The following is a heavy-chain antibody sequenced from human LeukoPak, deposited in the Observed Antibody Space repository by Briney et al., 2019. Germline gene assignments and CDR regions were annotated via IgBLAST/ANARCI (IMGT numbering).Heavy chain of an antibody. V-gene: IGHV3-30*14. CDR3: ARDQIPYGDYVGGMDV. J-gene: IGHJ6*02. D-gene: IGHD4-17*01. Sequence: GGSLRLSRAASGFTFSSYAMHWVRQAPGKGLEWVAVISYDGSNKYYADSVKGRFTISRDNSKNTLYLQMNSLRAEDTAVYCCARDQIPYGDYVGGMDVWGQGTTVTVSS. CDR2: ISYDGSNK. CDR1: GFTFSSYA.